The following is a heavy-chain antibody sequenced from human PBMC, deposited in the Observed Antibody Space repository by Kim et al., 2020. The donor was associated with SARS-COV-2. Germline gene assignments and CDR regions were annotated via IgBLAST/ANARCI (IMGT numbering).Heavy chain of an antibody. J-gene: IGHJ4*02. Sequence: GGSLRLSCAASGFTFSSYAMHWVRQAPGKGLEWVAVISYDGSNKYYADSVKGRFTISRDNSKNTLYLQMNSLRAEDTAVYYCARAASIAVAGVYWGQGTLVTVSS. D-gene: IGHD6-19*01. CDR3: ARAASIAVAGVY. CDR1: GFTFSSYA. CDR2: ISYDGSNK. V-gene: IGHV3-30-3*01.